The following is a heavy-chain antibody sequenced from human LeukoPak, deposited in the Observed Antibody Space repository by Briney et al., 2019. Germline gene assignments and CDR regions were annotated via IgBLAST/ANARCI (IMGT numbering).Heavy chain of an antibody. CDR2: IKSKTDGGAT. J-gene: IGHJ3*02. D-gene: IGHD3-9*01. V-gene: IGHV3-15*01. Sequence: GGSLRLSCAASGFTFSNAWMSWVRQAPGKGLEWVGRIKSKTDGGATDYAAPVKGRFTISRDDSKNTLYLQMNGLKTEDTAVYYCTTNYDILTGYPDDAFDIWGQGTMVTVSS. CDR1: GFTFSNAW. CDR3: TTNYDILTGYPDDAFDI.